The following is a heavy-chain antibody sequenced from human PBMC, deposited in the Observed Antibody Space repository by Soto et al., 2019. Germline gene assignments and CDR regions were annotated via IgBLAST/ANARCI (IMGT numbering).Heavy chain of an antibody. D-gene: IGHD3-22*01. J-gene: IGHJ1*01. CDR1: GGTFSSYA. Sequence: QVQLVQSGAEVKKPGSSVKVSCKASGGTFSSYAISWLRQAPGQGLEWMGGIIPIFGTANYAQKFQGRVTITADKSTSTAYMELSSLRSEDTAVYYCGASSAQLGGYEYFQHWGQGTLVTVSS. CDR3: GASSAQLGGYEYFQH. CDR2: IIPIFGTA. V-gene: IGHV1-69*06.